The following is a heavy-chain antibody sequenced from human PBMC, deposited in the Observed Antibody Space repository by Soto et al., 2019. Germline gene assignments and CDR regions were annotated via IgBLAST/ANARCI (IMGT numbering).Heavy chain of an antibody. D-gene: IGHD1-26*01. CDR1: GYSISSGYY. V-gene: IGHV4-38-2*02. CDR2: IYHSGST. Sequence: PSETLSLTCAVSGYSISSGYYWGWIRQPPGKGLEWIGSIYHSGSTYYNPPLKSRVTISGDTSKNQDTLKLSSLTAADTVVDYCARDDLPGWDRRPPYYFDYWGQGTLVTVSS. CDR3: ARDDLPGWDRRPPYYFDY. J-gene: IGHJ4*02.